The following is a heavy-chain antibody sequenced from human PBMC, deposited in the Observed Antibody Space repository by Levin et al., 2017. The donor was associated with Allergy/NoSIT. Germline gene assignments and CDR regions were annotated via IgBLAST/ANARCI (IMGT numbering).Heavy chain of an antibody. CDR1: GFTFRTYG. CDR3: VTGGAYYYAY. Sequence: GGSLRLSCSASGFTFRTYGMHWVRQAPGKGLEFVSAVSGDGGVTDYTDSVKGRFTISRDNSKNTMYIQMSSLRTEDTAVYYCVTGGAYYYAYWGQGTLVTVSS. CDR2: VSGDGGVT. V-gene: IGHV3-64D*06. J-gene: IGHJ4*02. D-gene: IGHD3-10*01.